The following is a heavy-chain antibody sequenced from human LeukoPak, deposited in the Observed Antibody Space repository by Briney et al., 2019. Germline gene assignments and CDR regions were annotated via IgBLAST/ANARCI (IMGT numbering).Heavy chain of an antibody. CDR3: AKDGGVLRYFDWLFFDY. CDR2: ISGSGGST. Sequence: GGSLRLSCAASGFTFSSYAMSWVRQAPGKGLEWVSAISGSGGSTYYADSVKGRFTISRDNSKNTPYLQMNSLRAEDTAVYYCAKDGGVLRYFDWLFFDYWGQGTLVTVSS. J-gene: IGHJ4*02. D-gene: IGHD3-9*01. CDR1: GFTFSSYA. V-gene: IGHV3-23*01.